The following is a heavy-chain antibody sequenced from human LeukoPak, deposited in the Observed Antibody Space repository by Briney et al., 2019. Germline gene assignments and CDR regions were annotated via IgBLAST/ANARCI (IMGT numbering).Heavy chain of an antibody. CDR2: IWFDGSNE. Sequence: PGGSLRLSCAASGFTFSSYGMHWVRQAPGKGLEWVAVIWFDGSNEYYADSVKGRFTISRDNSKNTLYLQMNSLRAEDTAVYYCAKDKSSSSSGRGCYFDHWGQGTLVTVSS. V-gene: IGHV3-33*06. J-gene: IGHJ4*02. CDR1: GFTFSSYG. CDR3: AKDKSSSSSGRGCYFDH. D-gene: IGHD6-6*01.